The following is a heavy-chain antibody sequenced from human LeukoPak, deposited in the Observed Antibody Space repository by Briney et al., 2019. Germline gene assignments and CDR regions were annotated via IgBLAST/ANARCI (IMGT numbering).Heavy chain of an antibody. Sequence: SVKVSCKASGGTLSSYAISWVRQAPGQGLEWMGGITPIFGTANYAQKSRGRVTITVDESTSTAYMELSSLRSEDTAVYYGARALYDFWSGYFPRYYYYYYMDVWGKGTTVTVSS. CDR1: GGTLSSYA. V-gene: IGHV1-69*01. CDR2: ITPIFGTA. CDR3: ARALYDFWSGYFPRYYYYYYMDV. J-gene: IGHJ6*03. D-gene: IGHD3-3*01.